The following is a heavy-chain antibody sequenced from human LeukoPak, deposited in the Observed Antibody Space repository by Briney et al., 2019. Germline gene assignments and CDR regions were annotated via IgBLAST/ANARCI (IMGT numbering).Heavy chain of an antibody. V-gene: IGHV3-21*01. D-gene: IGHD2-2*01. Sequence: PGGSLRLSCAGSGFTFSSYSMNWVRQAPGKGLEWVSSISSDSGYIYYADSMKGRFTISRDNAKNSLYLQMNSLRAEDTAVYYCARDPSYQDIVVAPAAWGQGTQVTVSS. CDR1: GFTFSSYS. CDR3: ARDPSYQDIVVAPAA. J-gene: IGHJ4*02. CDR2: ISSDSGYI.